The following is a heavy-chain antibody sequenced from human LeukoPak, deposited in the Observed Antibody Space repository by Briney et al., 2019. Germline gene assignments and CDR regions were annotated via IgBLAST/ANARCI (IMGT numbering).Heavy chain of an antibody. Sequence: GGSLRLSCAASRFTFSTFSMSWVRQAPGKGREWVSSISGSGGYTYYADSVKGRFTISRDNSKNTLYLQMNSLRAEDTAVYYCAKAQFSANMDVWGKGTTVTVSS. CDR2: ISGSGGYT. V-gene: IGHV3-23*01. D-gene: IGHD6-25*01. CDR3: AKAQFSANMDV. J-gene: IGHJ6*03. CDR1: RFTFSTFS.